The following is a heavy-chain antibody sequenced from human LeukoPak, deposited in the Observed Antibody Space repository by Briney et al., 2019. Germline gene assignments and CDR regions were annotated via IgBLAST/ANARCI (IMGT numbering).Heavy chain of an antibody. CDR1: GYTFTGYY. Sequence: ASVKVSCKASGYTFTGYYMHWVRQAPGQGLEWMGWINPNSGGTNYAQKFQGRVTMTRDTSISTAYMELSRLRSDDTAVYYCARDQYYYDSSGYHGDDIWGQGTMVTVSS. D-gene: IGHD3-22*01. CDR3: ARDQYYYDSSGYHGDDI. CDR2: INPNSGGT. J-gene: IGHJ3*02. V-gene: IGHV1-2*02.